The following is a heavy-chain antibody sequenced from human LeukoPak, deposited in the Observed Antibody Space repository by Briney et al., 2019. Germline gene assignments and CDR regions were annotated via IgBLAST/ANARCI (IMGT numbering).Heavy chain of an antibody. CDR2: IAAYNGAT. CDR1: GYPFTSYG. D-gene: IGHD2/OR15-2a*01. Sequence: VSVKVSCKASGYPFTSYGLTWVRQTPGQGLQWMGWIAAYNGATNYAQIFQGRISMTTDTSTNTGYMELRSLTSDDTAVYYCAREDSNSENFWGQGTLVTVSS. CDR3: AREDSNSENF. J-gene: IGHJ4*02. V-gene: IGHV1-18*01.